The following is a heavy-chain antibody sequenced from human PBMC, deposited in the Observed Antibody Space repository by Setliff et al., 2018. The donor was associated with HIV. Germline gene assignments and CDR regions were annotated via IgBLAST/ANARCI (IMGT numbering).Heavy chain of an antibody. V-gene: IGHV4-61*02. CDR3: AREYSSSSANWYFDL. J-gene: IGHJ2*01. D-gene: IGHD6-6*01. CDR1: NGSINSGSYY. Sequence: SETLSLTCTVSNGSINSGSYYWSWIRQPAGKRLEWIGRTYTSENTNYNPSFNSRVTISVDVSKNQFYLKLSSVTAADTAVYYCAREYSSSSANWYFDLWGRGTLVTVSS. CDR2: TYTSENT.